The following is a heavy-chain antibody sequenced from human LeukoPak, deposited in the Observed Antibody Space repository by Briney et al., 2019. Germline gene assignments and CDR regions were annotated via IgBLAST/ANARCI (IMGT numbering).Heavy chain of an antibody. CDR2: ISGSGGST. CDR1: GFTFSSYA. CDR3: AKDRSRYSYGLNDY. Sequence: HPGGSLRLSCAASGFTFSSYAMSWVRQAPGKGLEWVSAISGSGGSTYYADSVKGRFTISRDNSKNTLYLQMDSLRAEDTAVYYCAKDRSRYSYGLNDYWGQGTLVTVSS. V-gene: IGHV3-23*01. D-gene: IGHD5-18*01. J-gene: IGHJ4*02.